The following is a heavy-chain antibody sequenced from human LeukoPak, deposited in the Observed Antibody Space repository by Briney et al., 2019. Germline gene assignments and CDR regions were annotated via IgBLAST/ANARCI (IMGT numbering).Heavy chain of an antibody. J-gene: IGHJ4*02. D-gene: IGHD2-15*01. CDR2: ISAYKGDT. Sequence: ASVKVSFKPSGYTFISYGISWVRQAPGQGLEWVGWISAYKGDTDYAQKFQGRVAMTTDTSTNTVYMELTSLRSDDTAVYYCARVNDVAVVAAAAPHFEYWGQGTLVTVSS. CDR1: GYTFISYG. CDR3: ARVNDVAVVAAAAPHFEY. V-gene: IGHV1-18*01.